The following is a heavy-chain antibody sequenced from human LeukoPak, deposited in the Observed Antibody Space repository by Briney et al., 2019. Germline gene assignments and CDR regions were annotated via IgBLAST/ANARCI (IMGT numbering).Heavy chain of an antibody. Sequence: GGSLRLSCAASGFTFSSYAMSWVRQAPGKGLEWVSNIYGSGGTTYYADSVKGRFTISRDNSKNTLYLQMNTLRAEDTAVYYCAEGIEYSSASPFDYWGQGTLVTVSS. V-gene: IGHV3-23*01. CDR3: AEGIEYSSASPFDY. CDR2: IYGSGGTT. J-gene: IGHJ4*02. CDR1: GFTFSSYA. D-gene: IGHD6-6*01.